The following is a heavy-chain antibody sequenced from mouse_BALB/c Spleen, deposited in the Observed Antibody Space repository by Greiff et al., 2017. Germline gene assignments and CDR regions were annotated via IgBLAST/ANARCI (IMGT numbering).Heavy chain of an antibody. V-gene: IGHV3-2*02. CDR3: ASNYGNYGPYWYFDV. CDR1: GYSITSDYA. CDR2: ISYSGST. D-gene: IGHD2-1*01. J-gene: IGHJ1*01. Sequence: EVKLQESGPGLVKPSQSLSLTCTVTGYSITSDYAWNWIRQFPGNKLEWMGYISYSGSTSYNPSLKSRISITRDTSKNQFFLQLNSVTTEDTATYYCASNYGNYGPYWYFDVGGAGTTVTVSS.